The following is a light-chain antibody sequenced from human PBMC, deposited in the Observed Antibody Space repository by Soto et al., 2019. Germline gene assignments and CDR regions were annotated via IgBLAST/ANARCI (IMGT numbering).Light chain of an antibody. J-gene: IGKJ4*01. V-gene: IGKV1-9*01. CDR3: QQLNSYPLT. Sequence: DIQLTQSPSFLSASVGDRATITCRASQGISSYLAWYQQKPGKAPNLLIYAASTLQTGVPSRFRGSGSGTQFSLTISSLQPEDFATYYCQQLNSYPLTFGGGTKVEIK. CDR1: QGISSY. CDR2: AAS.